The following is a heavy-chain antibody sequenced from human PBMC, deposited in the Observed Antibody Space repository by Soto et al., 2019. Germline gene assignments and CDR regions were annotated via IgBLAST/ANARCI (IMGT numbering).Heavy chain of an antibody. D-gene: IGHD3-22*01. J-gene: IGHJ4*02. V-gene: IGHV4-59*01. CDR3: ARAYCDSSGYYLFDY. Sequence: SETLSLTCTVSGGSISSYYWSWIRQPPGKGLEWIGYIYYSGSTNYNPSLKSRVTISVDTSKNQFSLKLSSVTAADTAVYYCARAYCDSSGYYLFDYWGQGTLVTVSS. CDR2: IYYSGST. CDR1: GGSISSYY.